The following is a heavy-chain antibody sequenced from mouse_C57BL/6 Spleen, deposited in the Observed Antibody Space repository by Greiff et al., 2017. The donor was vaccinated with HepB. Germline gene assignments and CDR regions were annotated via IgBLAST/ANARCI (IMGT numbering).Heavy chain of an antibody. CDR2: IDPSDSYT. J-gene: IGHJ3*01. CDR3: ARWGDSPCAY. V-gene: IGHV1-50*01. D-gene: IGHD2-13*01. CDR1: GYTFTSYW. Sequence: VQLQQSGAELVKPGASVKLSCKASGYTFTSYWMQWVKQRPGQGLEWIGEIDPSDSYTNYNQKFKGKATLTVDTSSSTAYMQLSSLTSEDSAVYYCARWGDSPCAYWGQGTLVTVSA.